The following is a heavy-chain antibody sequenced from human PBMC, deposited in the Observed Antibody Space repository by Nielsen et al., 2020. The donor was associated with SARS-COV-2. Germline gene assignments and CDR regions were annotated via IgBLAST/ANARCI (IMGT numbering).Heavy chain of an antibody. Sequence: ASVKVSCKASGYTFTSYYMHWVRQAPGQGLEWMGIINPSGGSTSYAQKFQGRVTMTTDTSTSTAYMELRSLRSDDTAVYYCARAWIQLPHIPNWFDPWGQGTLVTVSS. CDR3: ARAWIQLPHIPNWFDP. D-gene: IGHD5-18*01. CDR2: INPSGGST. CDR1: GYTFTSYY. V-gene: IGHV1-46*01. J-gene: IGHJ5*02.